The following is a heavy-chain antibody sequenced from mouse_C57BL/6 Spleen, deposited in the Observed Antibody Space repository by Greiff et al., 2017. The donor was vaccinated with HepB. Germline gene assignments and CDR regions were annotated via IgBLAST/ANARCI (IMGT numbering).Heavy chain of an antibody. Sequence: QQSCKASGYTFTSYWMHWVKQRPGQGLEWIGEIDPSDSYTNYNQKFKGKSTLTVDKSSSTAYMQLSSLTSEDSAVYYCARVFGWYFDVWGTGTTVTVSS. CDR3: ARVFGWYFDV. J-gene: IGHJ1*03. CDR1: GYTFTSYW. CDR2: IDPSDSYT. V-gene: IGHV1-69*01.